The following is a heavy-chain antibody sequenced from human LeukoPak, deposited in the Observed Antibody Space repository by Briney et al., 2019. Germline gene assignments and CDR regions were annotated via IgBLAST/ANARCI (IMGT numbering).Heavy chain of an antibody. CDR1: GYTFTIYG. D-gene: IGHD3-22*01. J-gene: IGHJ4*02. CDR3: ARDRGYYYDSSGYYMIDY. Sequence: ASVTVSCKASGYTFTIYGISWVRQAPGQGLEWMGWISAYNGNTNYAQKLQGRVTMTTDTSTSTAYMELRSLRSDDTAVYYCARDRGYYYDSSGYYMIDYWGQGTLVTVSS. CDR2: ISAYNGNT. V-gene: IGHV1-18*01.